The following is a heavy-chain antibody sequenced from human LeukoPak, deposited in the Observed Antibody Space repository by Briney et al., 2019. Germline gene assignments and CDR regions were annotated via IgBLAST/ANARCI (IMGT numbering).Heavy chain of an antibody. D-gene: IGHD3-16*02. CDR2: MYASDSDT. J-gene: IGHJ4*02. CDR1: GYSFTNYW. CDR3: ATARGSYDYVWGSYRHSYFDY. Sequence: GESLKISCKGSGYSFTNYWIGWVRQMPGKGLEWMGIMYASDSDTRYSPSFQGQVTISADKSISIAYLQWSSLKASDTAMYYCATARGSYDYVWGSYRHSYFDYWGQGTLVTVSS. V-gene: IGHV5-51*01.